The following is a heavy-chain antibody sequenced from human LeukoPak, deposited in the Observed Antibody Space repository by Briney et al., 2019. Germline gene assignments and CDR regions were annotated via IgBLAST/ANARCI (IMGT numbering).Heavy chain of an antibody. Sequence: PSETLSLTCAVSGYSISSGYYWGWIRQPPGKGLEWIGSIYTSGSTNYNPSLKSRVTMSVDTSKNQFSLKLSPVTAADTAVYYCARDGYSSGWYINSYYYYYYMDVWGKGTTVTVSS. V-gene: IGHV4-38-2*02. CDR1: GYSISSGYY. D-gene: IGHD6-19*01. J-gene: IGHJ6*03. CDR2: IYTSGST. CDR3: ARDGYSSGWYINSYYYYYYMDV.